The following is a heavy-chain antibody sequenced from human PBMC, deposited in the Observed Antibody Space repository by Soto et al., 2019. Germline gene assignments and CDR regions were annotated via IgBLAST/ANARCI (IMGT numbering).Heavy chain of an antibody. CDR3: GGGGGETDY. CDR2: IIPILGIA. Sequence: QVQLVQSGAEVKKPGSSVKVSCKASGGTFSSYTISWVRQAPGQGLEWMGRIIPILGIANYAQKFQGRVKITADKTPGKAYMGLGSLRSEETAVYYWGGGGGETDYWGQGTLVTVSS. CDR1: GGTFSSYT. D-gene: IGHD3-16*01. V-gene: IGHV1-69*02. J-gene: IGHJ4*02.